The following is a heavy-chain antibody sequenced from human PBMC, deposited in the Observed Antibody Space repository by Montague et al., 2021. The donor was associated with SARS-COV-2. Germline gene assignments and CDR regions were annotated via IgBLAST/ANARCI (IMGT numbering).Heavy chain of an antibody. Sequence: CAISGDSVSSDTAAGNGMRRSPSKCREGLGRTYYRSKWYYDYAVSVKSRMTISPDTSKNQFSLRLSSVTPEDRAVYYCARDPRYSLSWSFDYWGQGTLITVSS. CDR2: TYYRSKWYY. CDR1: GDSVSSDTAA. J-gene: IGHJ4*02. D-gene: IGHD6-13*01. CDR3: ARDPRYSLSWSFDY. V-gene: IGHV6-1*01.